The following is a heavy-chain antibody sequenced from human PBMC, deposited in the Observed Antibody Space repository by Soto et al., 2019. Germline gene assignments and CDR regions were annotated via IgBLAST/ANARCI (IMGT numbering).Heavy chain of an antibody. CDR1: GSAIPTSYSR. CDR3: ARGPSGDKVHY. Sequence: PSESLSPPSISSGSAIPTSYSRGSRKPQPPGGGLEWIGHIFDSGTTYTNPSLRSQVAISLDTSKNHFSLTLSSVTAADTAVYYCARGPSGDKVHYWGQGALVTVSS. J-gene: IGHJ4*02. CDR2: IFDSGTT. D-gene: IGHD7-27*01. V-gene: IGHV4-30-4*02.